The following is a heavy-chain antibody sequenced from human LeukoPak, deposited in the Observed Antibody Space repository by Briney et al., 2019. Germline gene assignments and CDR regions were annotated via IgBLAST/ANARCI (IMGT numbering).Heavy chain of an antibody. D-gene: IGHD2-8*01. J-gene: IGHJ4*02. Sequence: GGSLRLSCAASGFTFSSYAMSWVRQAPGKGLEWVSAISGSGGSTYYADSVKGRFTISRDNSKNTLYLQMSSLRAEDTAVSSCEKNRDIVLMVYARGHFDYWGQGTLVTVSS. CDR2: ISGSGGST. CDR1: GFTFSSYA. CDR3: EKNRDIVLMVYARGHFDY. V-gene: IGHV3-23*01.